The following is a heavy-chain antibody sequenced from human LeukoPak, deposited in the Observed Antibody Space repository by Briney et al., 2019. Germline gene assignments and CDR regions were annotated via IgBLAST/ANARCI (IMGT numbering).Heavy chain of an antibody. V-gene: IGHV3-48*03. D-gene: IGHD3-22*01. CDR3: AAYSDTSGKAFDI. CDR1: GFTFSSYE. Sequence: GGSLRLSCAASGFTFSSYEVNWVRQAPGKGLEWVSYIGYNENIMYYADSVKGRFTISRDNARNSLYLQMNSLRPEDTAVYYCAAYSDTSGKAFDIWGQGTVVTVSS. J-gene: IGHJ3*02. CDR2: IGYNENIM.